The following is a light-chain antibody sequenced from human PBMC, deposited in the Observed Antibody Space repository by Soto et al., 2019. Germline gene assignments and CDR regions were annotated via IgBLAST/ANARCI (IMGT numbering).Light chain of an antibody. CDR2: KAS. CDR1: QSNSTW. V-gene: IGKV1-5*03. J-gene: IGKJ1*01. Sequence: DIQMTQSPSILSASVGDRVTITWRASQSNSTWLAWFQQIPGKAPNLLIYKASNLQNGVPSRFSGSGSGTDFTLTITSLQPDDFATYYCQQYHSYPCTFGQGTRVDVK. CDR3: QQYHSYPCT.